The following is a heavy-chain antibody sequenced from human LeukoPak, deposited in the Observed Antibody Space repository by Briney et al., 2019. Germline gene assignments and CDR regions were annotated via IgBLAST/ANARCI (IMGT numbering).Heavy chain of an antibody. V-gene: IGHV3-21*01. CDR1: GFTFSIYS. Sequence: GGSLRLSCAASGFTFSIYSMNWVRQAPGKGLEWVSSISSSSSYIYYADSVKGRFTISRDNAKNSLYLQMNSLRAEDTAVYYCARDMIVGANPFDYWGQGTLVTVSS. CDR3: ARDMIVGANPFDY. CDR2: ISSSSSYI. D-gene: IGHD1-26*01. J-gene: IGHJ4*02.